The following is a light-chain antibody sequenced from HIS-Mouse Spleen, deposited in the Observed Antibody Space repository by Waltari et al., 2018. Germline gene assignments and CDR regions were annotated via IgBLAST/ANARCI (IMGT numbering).Light chain of an antibody. V-gene: IGKV2-28*01. CDR1: QSLLHSNGYNY. CDR2: LGS. Sequence: DIVMTQSPLPLPVTPGEPASISCRPRQSLLHSNGYNYLDWYLQKPGQSPQLLIYLGSNRASGVPDRFSGSGSGTDFTLKISRVEAEDVGVYYCMQALQTPYTFGQGTKLEIK. CDR3: MQALQTPYT. J-gene: IGKJ2*01.